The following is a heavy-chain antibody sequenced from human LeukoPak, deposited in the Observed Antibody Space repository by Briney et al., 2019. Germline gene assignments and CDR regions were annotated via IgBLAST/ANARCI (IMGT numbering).Heavy chain of an antibody. CDR2: ISGSGGST. J-gene: IGHJ4*02. CDR1: GFTFSSYA. Sequence: PGGSLRLSCAASGFTFSSYAMSWVRQAPGKGLEWVSAISGSGGSTYYADSVKGRFTISRDNSKNTLYLQMNSLRAEDTAVYYCAKDFRAVWELLQSYNFDYWGQGTLVTVSS. D-gene: IGHD1-26*01. CDR3: AKDFRAVWELLQSYNFDY. V-gene: IGHV3-23*01.